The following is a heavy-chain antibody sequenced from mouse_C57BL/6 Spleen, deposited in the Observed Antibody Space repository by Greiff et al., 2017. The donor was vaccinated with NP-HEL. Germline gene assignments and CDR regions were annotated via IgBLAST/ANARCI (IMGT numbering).Heavy chain of an antibody. CDR2: IDPSDSYT. Sequence: QVQLQQPGAELVVPGASVKLSCKASGYTFTSYWMHWVKQRPGQGLEWIGEIDPSDSYTNYNQKFKGKSTLTVDKSSSTAYMQLSSLTSEDSAVYYCARRTTVVPYWYFDVWGTGTTVTVSS. D-gene: IGHD1-1*01. V-gene: IGHV1-69*01. J-gene: IGHJ1*03. CDR1: GYTFTSYW. CDR3: ARRTTVVPYWYFDV.